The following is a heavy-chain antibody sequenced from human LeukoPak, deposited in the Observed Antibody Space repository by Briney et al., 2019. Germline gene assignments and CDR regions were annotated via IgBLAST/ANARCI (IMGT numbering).Heavy chain of an antibody. CDR1: GFPFSDYW. CDR2: INQAGRIQ. V-gene: IGHV3-7*01. Sequence: GGSLRLSCAASGFPFSDYWMDWVRQAPGKGMEWVANINQAGRIQYYADSVRGRFIISRNNAKNSLYLQMYGLRAEDTAIYFCSRSLDYLGQGALVTVSS. J-gene: IGHJ4*02. CDR3: SRSLDY.